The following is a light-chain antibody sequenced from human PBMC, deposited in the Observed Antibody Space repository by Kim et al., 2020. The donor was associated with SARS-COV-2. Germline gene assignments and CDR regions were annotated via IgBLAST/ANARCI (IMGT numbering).Light chain of an antibody. CDR2: RDR. Sequence: RATSTGRGNEIRNKNVHRQQPEPGQVTVMVYYRDRNRPTGNPERFSGSKKGNTATMTSSGAQDGDEADYYCQEWDSNNEVFGRGTKLTVL. CDR3: QEWDSNNEV. CDR1: EIRNKN. V-gene: IGLV3-9*01. J-gene: IGLJ2*01.